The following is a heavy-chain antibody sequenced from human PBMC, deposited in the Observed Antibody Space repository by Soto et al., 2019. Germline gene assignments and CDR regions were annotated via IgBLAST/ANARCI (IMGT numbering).Heavy chain of an antibody. V-gene: IGHV4-34*01. CDR1: GGSFSGYY. J-gene: IGHJ3*02. CDR2: INHSGST. Sequence: SETLSLTCAVYGGSFSGYYWSWIRQPPGKGLEWIGEINHSGSTNYNPSLKSRVTISVDTSKNQFSLKLSSVTAADTAVYYCARGDAYHDYGSGSYYIAFDIWGQGTMVTVSS. D-gene: IGHD3-10*01. CDR3: ARGDAYHDYGSGSYYIAFDI.